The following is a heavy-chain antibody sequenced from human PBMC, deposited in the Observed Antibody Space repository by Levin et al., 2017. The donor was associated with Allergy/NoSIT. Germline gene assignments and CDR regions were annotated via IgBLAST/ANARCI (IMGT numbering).Heavy chain of an antibody. Sequence: SVKVSCKASGGTFSTTSINWLRQAPGQGLEWMGRIIPVYGIANHAQKFQGRVTITADTSTSTGDMELSSLRSEDTAVYYCARGPQHCTSSTCYDAFDIWGQGTMVTVSS. V-gene: IGHV1-69*02. CDR1: GGTFSTTS. CDR2: IIPVYGIA. D-gene: IGHD2-2*01. CDR3: ARGPQHCTSSTCYDAFDI. J-gene: IGHJ3*02.